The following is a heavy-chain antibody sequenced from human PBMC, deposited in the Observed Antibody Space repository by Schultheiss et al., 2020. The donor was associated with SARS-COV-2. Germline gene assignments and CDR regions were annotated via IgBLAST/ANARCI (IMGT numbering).Heavy chain of an antibody. Sequence: GESLKISCAASGFTVSSNYMSWVRQAPGKGLEWVSVIYSGGSTYYADSVKGRFTISRDNSKNTLYLQMNSLRAEDTAVYYCAGTQITHFGVLLIAFDLWGQGTMVTVSS. J-gene: IGHJ3*01. D-gene: IGHD3-3*01. CDR2: IYSGGST. CDR3: AGTQITHFGVLLIAFDL. CDR1: GFTVSSNY. V-gene: IGHV3-66*01.